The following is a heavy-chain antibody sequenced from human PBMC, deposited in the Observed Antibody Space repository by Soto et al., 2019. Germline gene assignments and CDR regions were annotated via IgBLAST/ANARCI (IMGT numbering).Heavy chain of an antibody. V-gene: IGHV1-69*13. CDR1: GGTFSSYA. J-gene: IGHJ4*02. D-gene: IGHD2-15*01. Sequence: SVKVSCKASGGTFSSYAISWVRQAPGQGLEWMGGIIPIFGTANYAQKFQGRVTITADESTSTAYMELGSLRSEDTAVYYCARQYCSGGSCYRFDYWGQGTLVTVSS. CDR3: ARQYCSGGSCYRFDY. CDR2: IIPIFGTA.